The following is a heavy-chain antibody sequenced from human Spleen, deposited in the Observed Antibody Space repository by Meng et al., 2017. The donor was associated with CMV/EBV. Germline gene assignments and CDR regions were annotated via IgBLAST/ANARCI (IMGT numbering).Heavy chain of an antibody. Sequence: ASVKVSCKASGYTFTGYYMHWVRQAPGQGLEWMGWINPNSGSTNYAQKFQGRVTMTRDTSISTAYMELSRLRSDDTAVYYCARDRYLMATIIGGRFLDSWGQGTLVTVSS. D-gene: IGHD5-24*01. CDR3: ARDRYLMATIIGGRFLDS. CDR1: GYTFTGYY. CDR2: INPNSGST. J-gene: IGHJ4*02. V-gene: IGHV1-2*02.